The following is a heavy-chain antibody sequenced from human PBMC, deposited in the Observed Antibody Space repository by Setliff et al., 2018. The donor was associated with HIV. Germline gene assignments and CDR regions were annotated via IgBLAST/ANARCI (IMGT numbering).Heavy chain of an antibody. CDR1: GYSISSGYY. Sequence: SETLSLTCTVSGYSISSGYYWGWIRQPPGKGLEWIGSIYNSGSTYYNPSLKSRIIISSDTSKNQISLRLTSVTAADTAVYFCARSLAGLMNYFDYWGQGMLVTVSS. J-gene: IGHJ4*02. V-gene: IGHV4-38-2*02. D-gene: IGHD6-19*01. CDR3: ARSLAGLMNYFDY. CDR2: IYNSGST.